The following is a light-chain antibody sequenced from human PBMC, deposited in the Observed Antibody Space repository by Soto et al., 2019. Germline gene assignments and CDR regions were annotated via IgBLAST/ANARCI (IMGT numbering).Light chain of an antibody. CDR2: DAS. CDR1: QRVSSS. J-gene: IGKJ3*01. CDR3: QQRGNWPLT. V-gene: IGKV3-11*01. Sequence: EIVLTQSPATLSLSPGERATLACRASQRVSSSLAWYQQKPGQAPRLLIYDASNRATGLPARFSGSGSGTDFTLTISSLEPQDFAVYYCQQRGNWPLTFGPETKVDIK.